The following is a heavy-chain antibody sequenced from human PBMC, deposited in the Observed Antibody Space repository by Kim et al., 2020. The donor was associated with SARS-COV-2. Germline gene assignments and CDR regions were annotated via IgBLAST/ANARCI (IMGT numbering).Heavy chain of an antibody. Sequence: GESLKISCEATGYSFSSYWIGWVRQMPGKGLEWMGIIYPGDSDTRYRPSFQGHVTISVDKSISTAYLQRSGLKAPDSGIYYCARRISGALGSSIDYWGQG. CDR3: ARRISGALGSSIDY. D-gene: IGHD3-10*01. CDR2: IYPGDSDT. V-gene: IGHV5-51*01. CDR1: GYSFSSYW. J-gene: IGHJ4*02.